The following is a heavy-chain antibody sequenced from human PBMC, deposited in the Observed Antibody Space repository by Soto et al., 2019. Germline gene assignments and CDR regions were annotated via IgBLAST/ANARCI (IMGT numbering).Heavy chain of an antibody. CDR1: GFTFSSYW. CDR2: IKQDGSEK. CDR3: ARGGYSSQDAFDI. V-gene: IGHV3-7*03. Sequence: GGSLRLSCAASGFTFSSYWMSWVRQAPGKGLEWVANIKQDGSEKYYVDSVKGRFTISRDNAKNSLYLQMNSLRAEDTAVYYCARGGYSSQDAFDIWGQGTMVTVSS. D-gene: IGHD6-13*01. J-gene: IGHJ3*02.